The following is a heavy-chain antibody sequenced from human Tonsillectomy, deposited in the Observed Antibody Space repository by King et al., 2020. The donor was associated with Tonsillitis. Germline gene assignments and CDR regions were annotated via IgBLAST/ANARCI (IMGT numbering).Heavy chain of an antibody. D-gene: IGHD4-11*01. V-gene: IGHV1-2*02. J-gene: IGHJ3*02. Sequence: VQLVESGAEVKKPGASVKVSCKASGYTFTGYYMHWVRQAPGQGLEWMGWINPNSGGTNYAQKFQGRVTMTRDTSISTAYMELSRQRSDDTAVYYCARGNRGLTTSQGAFDIWGQGTMVTVSS. CDR2: INPNSGGT. CDR3: ARGNRGLTTSQGAFDI. CDR1: GYTFTGYY.